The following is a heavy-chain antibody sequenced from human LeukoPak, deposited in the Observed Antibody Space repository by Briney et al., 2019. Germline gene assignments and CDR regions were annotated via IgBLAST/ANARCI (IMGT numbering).Heavy chain of an antibody. Sequence: GGSLRLSCAASGFIFNNYGLIWVRQAPGKGLEWVSAISNDGGGTNYADFVKGLFTISRDNSKNTLFLQMNSLRAEDTALYYCAKGSSGYFVDLWGQGTLVTLSS. D-gene: IGHD3-22*01. V-gene: IGHV3-23*01. CDR2: ISNDGGGT. CDR1: GFIFNNYG. CDR3: AKGSSGYFVDL. J-gene: IGHJ5*02.